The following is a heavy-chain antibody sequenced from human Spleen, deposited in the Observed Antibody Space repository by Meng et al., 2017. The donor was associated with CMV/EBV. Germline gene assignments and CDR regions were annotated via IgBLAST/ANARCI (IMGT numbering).Heavy chain of an antibody. J-gene: IGHJ6*02. Sequence: SETLSLTCAVYGGSFSGYYWSWIRQPPGKGLEWIGSIYYSGSTYYNPSLKSRVTISVDTSKNQFSLKLSSVTAADTAVYYCARDQESYYDSSGYYNTGYYGMDVWGQGTTVTVSS. V-gene: IGHV4-34*01. CDR2: IYYSGST. CDR3: ARDQESYYDSSGYYNTGYYGMDV. D-gene: IGHD3-22*01. CDR1: GGSFSGYY.